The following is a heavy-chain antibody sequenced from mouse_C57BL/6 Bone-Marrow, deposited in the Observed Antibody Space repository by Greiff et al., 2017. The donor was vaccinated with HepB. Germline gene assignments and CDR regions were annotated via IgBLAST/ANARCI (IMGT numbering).Heavy chain of an antibody. CDR1: GYTFTSYW. V-gene: IGHV1-59*01. D-gene: IGHD1-3*01. CDR3: ARRSSYFDY. Sequence: VQLQQSGAELVRPGTSVKLSCKASGYTFTSYWMHWVKQRPGQGLEWIGVIDPSDSYTNYNQKFKGKATLTVDTSSSTAYMQRSSLTSEDSAVYYCARRSSYFDYWGQGTTLTVSS. CDR2: IDPSDSYT. J-gene: IGHJ2*01.